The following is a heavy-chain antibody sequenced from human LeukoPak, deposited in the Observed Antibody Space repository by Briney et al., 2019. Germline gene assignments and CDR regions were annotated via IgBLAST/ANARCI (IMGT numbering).Heavy chain of an antibody. D-gene: IGHD2-2*01. CDR1: GFTFSNAW. CDR3: TTVDGYCSSTSCYSHFQH. J-gene: IGHJ1*01. V-gene: IGHV3-15*01. Sequence: GGSLRLSCAAPGFTFSNAWMSWVRQAPGKGLEWVGRIKSKTDGGTTDYAAPVKGRFTISRDDSKNTLYLQMNSLKTEDTAVYYCTTVDGYCSSTSCYSHFQHWGQGTLVTVSS. CDR2: IKSKTDGGTT.